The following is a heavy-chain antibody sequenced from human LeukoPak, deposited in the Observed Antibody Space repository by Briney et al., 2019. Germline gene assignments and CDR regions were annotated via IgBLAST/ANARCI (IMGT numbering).Heavy chain of an antibody. V-gene: IGHV4-39*07. Sequence: SETLSLTCTVSGGSISSSSYYWGWIRQPPGKGLEWIGSIYYSGSTYYNPSLKSRVTISLDTSKNQFSLKMTSLTAADTAVYYCARAKGDYWGQGTLVTVSS. CDR2: IYYSGST. CDR3: ARAKGDY. J-gene: IGHJ4*02. CDR1: GGSISSSSYY.